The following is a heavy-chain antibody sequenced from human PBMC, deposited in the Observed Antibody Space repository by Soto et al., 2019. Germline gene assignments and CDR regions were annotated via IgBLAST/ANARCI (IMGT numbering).Heavy chain of an antibody. V-gene: IGHV3-20*01. D-gene: IGHD5-12*01. J-gene: IGHJ2*01. CDR3: ARNEGFRGYDFYYFDL. CDR1: GFTFDDYG. Sequence: EVQLVESGGGVVRPGGPLRLSCAASGFTFDDYGMSWVRQAPGKGLEWVSGINWNGGSTGYADSVKGRFTISRDNAKNSLYPQMNSLRAEDTALYHCARNEGFRGYDFYYFDLWGRGTLVTVSS. CDR2: INWNGGST.